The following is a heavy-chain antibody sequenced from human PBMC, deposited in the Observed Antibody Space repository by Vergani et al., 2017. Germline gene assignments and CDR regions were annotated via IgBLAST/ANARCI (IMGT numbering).Heavy chain of an antibody. V-gene: IGHV3-11*04. D-gene: IGHD3-3*01. Sequence: QVQLVESGGGLVKPGGSLRLSCAASGFTFSDYYMSWIRQAPGKGLEWVSYISSSGSTIYYADSVKGRFTISRDNAKNSLYRQMNSLRAEDTAVYYCARVPTIFGGSRDKYYYYGMDVWGQGTTVTVSS. J-gene: IGHJ6*02. CDR3: ARVPTIFGGSRDKYYYYGMDV. CDR2: ISSSGSTI. CDR1: GFTFSDYY.